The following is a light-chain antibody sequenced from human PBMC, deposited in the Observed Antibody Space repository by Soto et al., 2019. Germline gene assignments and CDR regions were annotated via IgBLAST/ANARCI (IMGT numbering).Light chain of an antibody. J-gene: IGKJ1*01. Sequence: EIVVTQSPATLSLSPGERATLSCRASQSVSTSLAWYQQKPGQAPRLLIYGASKRATGISARFSGSGSGTDFTLTISSLEPEDFAVYYCQQYVSSPNTFGQGTKVDIK. CDR3: QQYVSSPNT. CDR2: GAS. V-gene: IGKV3-20*01. CDR1: QSVSTS.